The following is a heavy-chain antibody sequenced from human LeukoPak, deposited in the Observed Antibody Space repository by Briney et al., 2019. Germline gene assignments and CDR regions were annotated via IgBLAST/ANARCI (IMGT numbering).Heavy chain of an antibody. CDR1: AFIFSDYA. Sequence: PGGSLRLSCAASAFIFSDYAMAWVRQAPGKGLEWVSAITASAASSEYADSVRGRFAIYRDNPKNTVFLQMNSLRVEDTAVYYCAKRRYGSSGHFDYWGQGTLVTVSS. CDR3: AKRRYGSSGHFDY. V-gene: IGHV3-23*01. D-gene: IGHD6-19*01. CDR2: ITASAASS. J-gene: IGHJ4*02.